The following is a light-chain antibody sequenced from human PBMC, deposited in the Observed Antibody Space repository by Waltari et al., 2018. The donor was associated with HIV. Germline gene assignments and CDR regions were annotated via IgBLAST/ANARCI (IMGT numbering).Light chain of an antibody. CDR1: NIGSKV. Sequence: YVLTQPPSVSVAPGETARISCWADNIGSKVVHWYQQKPGQAPVLVIYDDSDRASGIPDRFSGSNSDNTATLTISRVEDGDEADYYCQVWDNSSDHPGVFGTGTEVTVL. V-gene: IGLV3-21*04. CDR3: QVWDNSSDHPGV. CDR2: DDS. J-gene: IGLJ1*01.